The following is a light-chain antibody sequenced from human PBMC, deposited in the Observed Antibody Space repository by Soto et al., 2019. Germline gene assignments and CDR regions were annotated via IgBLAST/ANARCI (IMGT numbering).Light chain of an antibody. CDR1: SPKIGAGYD. V-gene: IGLV1-40*01. CDR3: QSYDSSLSAVV. Sequence: QSVLTQPPSVSGAPGQRVTISSTGSSPKIGAGYDVHWYQQLPGTAPKLLIYGNSNRPSGVPDRFSGSKSGTSASLAITGLQAEDEADYYCQSYDSSLSAVVFGGGTKLTVL. CDR2: GNS. J-gene: IGLJ2*01.